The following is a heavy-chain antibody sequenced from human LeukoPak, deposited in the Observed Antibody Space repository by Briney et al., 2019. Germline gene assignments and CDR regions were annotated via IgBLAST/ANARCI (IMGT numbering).Heavy chain of an antibody. Sequence: ASVKVSCKASGYTFTSYAISWVRQAPGQGLEWMGGIIPIFGTANYAQKFQGRVTITADESTSTAYMELSSLRSEDTAVYYCAREGNKIVVALAPDAFDIWGQGTMVTVSS. V-gene: IGHV1-69*13. D-gene: IGHD3-22*01. CDR2: IIPIFGTA. J-gene: IGHJ3*02. CDR1: GYTFTSYA. CDR3: AREGNKIVVALAPDAFDI.